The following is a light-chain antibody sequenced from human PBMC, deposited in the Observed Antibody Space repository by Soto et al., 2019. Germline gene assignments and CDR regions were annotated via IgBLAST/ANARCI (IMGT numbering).Light chain of an antibody. CDR3: QQTFSAPGT. J-gene: IGKJ1*01. V-gene: IGKV1-39*01. Sequence: IQMTQSPSSLSASVGDRVSVTCRTSQNITKFLNWYQEKPGKATKVLIYVTSNLENGVPSRFSGSVSGTNFTLSISSLQPEDFATYYCQQTFSAPGTFGPGTREEVK. CDR1: QNITKF. CDR2: VTS.